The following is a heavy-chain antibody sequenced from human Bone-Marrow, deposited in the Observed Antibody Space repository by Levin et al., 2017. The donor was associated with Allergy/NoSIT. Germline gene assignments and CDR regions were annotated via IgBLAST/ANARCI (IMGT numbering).Heavy chain of an antibody. Sequence: ASVKVSCKVSGFSLSELSIHWVRQAPGKGLEWMGGLDPEHGDTIFSQKFQDRITMTEDTSTDTAYMELSSLRSEDTAVYYCATANIEVADTRNGFDVWGQGTMVTVSS. V-gene: IGHV1-24*01. CDR1: GFSLSELS. D-gene: IGHD6-19*01. CDR2: LDPEHGDT. CDR3: ATANIEVADTRNGFDV. J-gene: IGHJ3*01.